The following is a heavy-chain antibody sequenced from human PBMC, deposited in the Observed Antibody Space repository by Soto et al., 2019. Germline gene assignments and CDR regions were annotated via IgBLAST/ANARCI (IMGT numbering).Heavy chain of an antibody. CDR3: AQSPDSSSSGDWFDP. D-gene: IGHD6-6*01. V-gene: IGHV2-5*02. CDR1: GFSLSTSGVG. CDR2: IYWGDDK. J-gene: IGHJ5*02. Sequence: QITLKESGPTLVNPTQTLTLTCTFSGFSLSTSGVGVGWIRQPPGKALEWLALIYWGDDKRYSPSLKSRLTITKDTSKNQGVLTMTNMDPVDTATYYCAQSPDSSSSGDWFDPWGQGTLVTVSS.